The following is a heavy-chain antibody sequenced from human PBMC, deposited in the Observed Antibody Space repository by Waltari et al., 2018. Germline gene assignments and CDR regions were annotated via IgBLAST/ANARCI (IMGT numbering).Heavy chain of an antibody. CDR2: VNHSGST. J-gene: IGHJ4*02. Sequence: QVQLQQWGAGLLKPSETLSLTCAVYGGSFSTDSWRWIRQPPGKGLEWIGEVNHSGSTNHNPSLKSRVTMSADTSKSQFSLKLRSVTAADTAVYYCARRIAWYYSSGSYHDYWGQGTLVTVSS. CDR1: GGSFSTDS. CDR3: ARRIAWYYSSGSYHDY. D-gene: IGHD3-10*01. V-gene: IGHV4-34*01.